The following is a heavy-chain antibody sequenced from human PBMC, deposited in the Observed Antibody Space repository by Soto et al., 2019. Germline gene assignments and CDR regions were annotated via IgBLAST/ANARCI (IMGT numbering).Heavy chain of an antibody. CDR1: GYTFTSYG. J-gene: IGHJ6*03. CDR3: ARDEVTIFGVVIEPGYYYMEV. Sequence: ASVKVSCKASGYTFTSYGISWVRQAPGQGLEWMGWISAYNGNTNYAQKLQGRVTMTTDTSTSTAYMELRGLRSDDTAVYYCARDEVTIFGVVIEPGYYYMEVWGKGTTVTVSS. CDR2: ISAYNGNT. V-gene: IGHV1-18*01. D-gene: IGHD3-3*01.